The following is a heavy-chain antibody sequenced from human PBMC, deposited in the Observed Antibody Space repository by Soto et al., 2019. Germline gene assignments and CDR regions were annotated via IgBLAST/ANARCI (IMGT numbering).Heavy chain of an antibody. CDR1: GYTFTGYY. D-gene: IGHD2-2*01. J-gene: IGHJ4*02. CDR2: INPNSGGT. Sequence: GASVKVSCKASGYTFTGYYMHWVRQAPGQGLEWMGWINPNSGGTNYAQKLQGRVTMTTDTSTSTAYMELRSLRSDDTAVYYCARVYCSSTSCYAEFDYWGQGTLVTVSS. V-gene: IGHV1-2*02. CDR3: ARVYCSSTSCYAEFDY.